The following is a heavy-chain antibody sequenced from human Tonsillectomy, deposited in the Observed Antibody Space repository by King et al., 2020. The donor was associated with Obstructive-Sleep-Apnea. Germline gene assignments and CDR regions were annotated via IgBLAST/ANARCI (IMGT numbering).Heavy chain of an antibody. J-gene: IGHJ4*02. D-gene: IGHD4/OR15-4a*01. CDR3: ARDGGQSTLVAPFDY. CDR1: GGSISSSSYS. V-gene: IGHV4-39*07. CDR2: IYYSGST. Sequence: QLQESGPGLVKPSETLSLTCTVSGGSISSSSYSWGWIRQPPGKGVEWIGRIYYSGSTYYNPSLKSRVTISLDTSKNQFSLMLSSVTAADTAVYYCARDGGQSTLVAPFDYWGQGTLVTVSS.